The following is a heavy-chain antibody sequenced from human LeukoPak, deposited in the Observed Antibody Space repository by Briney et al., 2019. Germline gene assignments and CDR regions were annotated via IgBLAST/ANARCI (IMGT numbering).Heavy chain of an antibody. Sequence: SETLSLTCTVSGGSISSYYWSWLRQPPGKGLEWIGSIYYSGSTYYNPSLKSRVTISVDTSKNQFSLKLSSVTAADTAVYYCARDFGTVAGTYDYWGQGTLVTVSS. D-gene: IGHD6-19*01. CDR1: GGSISSYY. CDR2: IYYSGST. J-gene: IGHJ4*02. V-gene: IGHV4-59*12. CDR3: ARDFGTVAGTYDY.